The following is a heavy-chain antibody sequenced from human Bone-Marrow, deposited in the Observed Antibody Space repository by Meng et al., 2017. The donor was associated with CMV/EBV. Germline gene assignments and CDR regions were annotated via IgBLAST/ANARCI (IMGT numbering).Heavy chain of an antibody. Sequence: GGSLRLSCAASGFTFSNAWMSWVRQAPGKGLEWVGRIKSKTDGGTTEYAAPVKGRFTISRDDSKNTLYLQMNSLKTEDTAVYYCTWETRVVVVVAATFDDWGQGTLVTVSS. CDR2: IKSKTDGGTT. CDR1: GFTFSNAW. V-gene: IGHV3-15*01. J-gene: IGHJ4*02. D-gene: IGHD2-15*01. CDR3: TWETRVVVVVAATFDD.